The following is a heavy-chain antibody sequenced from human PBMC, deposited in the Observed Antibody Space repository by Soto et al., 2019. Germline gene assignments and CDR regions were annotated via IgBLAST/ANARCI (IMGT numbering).Heavy chain of an antibody. CDR1: GGSISSYY. J-gene: IGHJ4*02. Sequence: SETLSLTCTVSGGSISSYYWSWIRQPPGKGLEWIGYIYYSGSTNYNPSLKSRVTISVDTSKNQFSLKLSSVTAADTAVYYCARSYCTNGVCYTGFDYWGQGTLVTVSS. CDR3: ARSYCTNGVCYTGFDY. V-gene: IGHV4-59*08. CDR2: IYYSGST. D-gene: IGHD2-8*01.